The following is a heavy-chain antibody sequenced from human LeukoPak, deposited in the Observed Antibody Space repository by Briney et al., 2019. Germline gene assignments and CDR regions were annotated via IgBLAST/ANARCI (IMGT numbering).Heavy chain of an antibody. Sequence: SPTLSLTCTVSGVSISSGPCYWTWIRQPAGKGLEWIGEINHSGSTNYNPSLKSRVTISVDTSKNQFSLKLSSVTAADTAVYYCARLRRRAARTTAPFDYWGQGTLVTVSS. V-gene: IGHV4-61*09. CDR1: GVSISSGPCY. CDR2: INHSGST. D-gene: IGHD6-25*01. CDR3: ARLRRRAARTTAPFDY. J-gene: IGHJ4*02.